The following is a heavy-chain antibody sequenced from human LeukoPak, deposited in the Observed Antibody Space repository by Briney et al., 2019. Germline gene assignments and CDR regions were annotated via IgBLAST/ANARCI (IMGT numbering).Heavy chain of an antibody. CDR3: ARNYGDYPWN. Sequence: GGSLRLSCAASGFTFSSYAMHWVRQAPGKGLEWVAVISYDGSNKYYADSVKGRFTISRDNSKNTLYLQMNSLRAEDTAVYYCARNYGDYPWNWGQGTLVTVSS. CDR2: ISYDGSNK. V-gene: IGHV3-30-3*01. D-gene: IGHD4-17*01. J-gene: IGHJ4*02. CDR1: GFTFSSYA.